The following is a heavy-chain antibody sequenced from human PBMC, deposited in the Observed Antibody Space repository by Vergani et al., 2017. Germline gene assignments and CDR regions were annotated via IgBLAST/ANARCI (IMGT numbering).Heavy chain of an antibody. CDR2: IWYDGSNK. CDR3: ARGPGYCSSTSCPPTLRNYYYYMDV. D-gene: IGHD2-2*01. J-gene: IGHJ6*03. CDR1: GFTFSTYG. Sequence: QVQLVESGGGVVQPGRSLRLSCAASGFTFSTYGLHWVRQAPGKGLEWVAVIWYDGSNKYYADSVKGRFTVSRDNSKNTLYLQMNGLRAEDTAVYYCARGPGYCSSTSCPPTLRNYYYYMDVWGKGTTVTVSS. V-gene: IGHV3-33*01.